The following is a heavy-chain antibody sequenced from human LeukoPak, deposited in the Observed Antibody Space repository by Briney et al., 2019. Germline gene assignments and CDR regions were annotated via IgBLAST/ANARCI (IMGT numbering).Heavy chain of an antibody. CDR1: GFTFSSYG. CDR3: AKGEGFLEWLPPYYYYGMDV. V-gene: IGHV3-30*18. Sequence: GGSLRLSCAASGFTFSSYGMHWVRQAPGKGLEWVAVISYDGSNKYYADSVKGRFTISRDNSKNTLYLQMNSLRAEDTAVYYCAKGEGFLEWLPPYYYYGMDVWGQGTTVTVSS. J-gene: IGHJ6*02. CDR2: ISYDGSNK. D-gene: IGHD3-3*01.